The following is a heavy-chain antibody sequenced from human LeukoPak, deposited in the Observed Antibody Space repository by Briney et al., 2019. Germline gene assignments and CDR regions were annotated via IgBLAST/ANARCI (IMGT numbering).Heavy chain of an antibody. CDR2: IYYSGST. CDR1: GGSISSSSYS. CDR3: ARHFRIAAAGNEFDY. D-gene: IGHD6-13*01. J-gene: IGHJ4*02. Sequence: SETLSLTCTVSGGSISSSSYSWGWIRQPPGKGLEWIGSIYYSGSTYYNPSLKSRVTISVDTSKNQFSLKLSSVTAADTAVYYCARHFRIAAAGNEFDYWGQGTLVTVSS. V-gene: IGHV4-39*01.